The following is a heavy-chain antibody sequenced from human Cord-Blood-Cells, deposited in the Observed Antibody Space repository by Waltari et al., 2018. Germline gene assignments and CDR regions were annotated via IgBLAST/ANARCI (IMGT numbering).Heavy chain of an antibody. CDR1: GGSFSGYY. CDR3: ASSAYSSSWYGMDV. D-gene: IGHD6-13*01. V-gene: IGHV4-34*01. J-gene: IGHJ6*02. Sequence: QVQLQQWGAGLLKPSETLSPTCAVYGGSFSGYYWSWIRQPPGKGLEWIGEIKHSGSTNYNPSLKSRVTISVDTSKNQFSLKLSSVTAADTAVYYCASSAYSSSWYGMDVWGQGTTVTVSS. CDR2: IKHSGST.